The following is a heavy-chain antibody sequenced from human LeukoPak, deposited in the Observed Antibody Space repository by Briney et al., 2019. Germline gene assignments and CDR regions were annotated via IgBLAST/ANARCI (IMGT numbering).Heavy chain of an antibody. Sequence: ALVKVSCKASGYTFTTYDIHWVRQATGQGLEWMGWMNPNSANTGYAQKFQGRVTMTRNTSIGTAYMELSSLRSEDTAVYYCARSRGRLGWFDPWGQGTLVTVSS. CDR2: MNPNSANT. D-gene: IGHD3-10*01. V-gene: IGHV1-8*01. CDR3: ARSRGRLGWFDP. CDR1: GYTFTTYD. J-gene: IGHJ5*02.